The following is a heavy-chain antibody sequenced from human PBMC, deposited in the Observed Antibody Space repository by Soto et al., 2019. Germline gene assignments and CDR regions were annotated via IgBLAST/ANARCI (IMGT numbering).Heavy chain of an antibody. CDR2: ISGSGGST. Sequence: QPGGSLRLSCAASGFTFSSYAMSWVRQAPGKGLEWVSAISGSGGSTYYADSVKGRFTISRDNSKNTLYLQMNSLRAEDTAVYYCAKDFRASGYYYYYGMDVWGQGTTVTVSS. CDR1: GFTFSSYA. D-gene: IGHD6-19*01. CDR3: AKDFRASGYYYYYGMDV. V-gene: IGHV3-23*01. J-gene: IGHJ6*02.